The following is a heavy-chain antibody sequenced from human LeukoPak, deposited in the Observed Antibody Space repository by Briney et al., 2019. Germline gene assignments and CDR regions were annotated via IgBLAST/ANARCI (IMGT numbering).Heavy chain of an antibody. V-gene: IGHV1-69*05. CDR2: IIPIFGTA. CDR3: ARWGVDYGGNSASWFDP. Sequence: SVEVSCKASGGTFSSYAISWVRQAPGQGLEWMGGIIPIFGTANYAQKFQGRVTITTDESTSTAYMELSSLRSEDTAVYYCARWGVDYGGNSASWFDPWGQGTLVTVSS. J-gene: IGHJ5*02. CDR1: GGTFSSYA. D-gene: IGHD4-23*01.